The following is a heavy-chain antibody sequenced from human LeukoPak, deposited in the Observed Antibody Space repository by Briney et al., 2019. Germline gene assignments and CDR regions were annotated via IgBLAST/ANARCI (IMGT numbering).Heavy chain of an antibody. D-gene: IGHD2-15*01. Sequence: PGGSLRLSCAASGFTFSSYAMSWVRQAPGKGLEWVSAISGSGGSTYYADSVKGRFTISRDNSKNTLYLQMNSLRAEDTAVYYCAKDGPDIVVVVAAVYYYYGMDVWGQGTTVTVSS. CDR2: ISGSGGST. J-gene: IGHJ6*02. CDR3: AKDGPDIVVVVAAVYYYYGMDV. CDR1: GFTFSSYA. V-gene: IGHV3-23*01.